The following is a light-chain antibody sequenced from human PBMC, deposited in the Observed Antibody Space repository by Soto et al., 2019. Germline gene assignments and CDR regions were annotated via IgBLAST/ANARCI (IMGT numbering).Light chain of an antibody. V-gene: IGKV3D-15*01. J-gene: IGKJ1*01. CDR1: QSISSN. CDR3: QQFRNWPWT. CDR2: AGS. Sequence: EIVLTQSPATLSLSPGERATLSCRASQSISSNYLAWYQQKPGQAPRLLIHAGSTRATGIPAMISGSGSGTEFTLTISSLQSEDFAVYYCQQFRNWPWTFGQGTKVDIK.